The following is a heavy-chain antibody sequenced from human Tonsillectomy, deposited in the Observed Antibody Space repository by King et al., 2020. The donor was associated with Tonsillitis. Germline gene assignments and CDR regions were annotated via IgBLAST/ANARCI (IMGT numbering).Heavy chain of an antibody. Sequence: VQLVESGGGVVQPGGSLRLSCGASGFTFTSYGLHWVRQAPGKGLEWVAFIRYDGTYKYYSDSVKGRFTISRDNSKNTLFLQMNSLRAEDTAVYYCAKDGWTSQTYSGSFFDYWGQGTLVTVSS. CDR2: IRYDGTYK. D-gene: IGHD1-26*01. J-gene: IGHJ4*02. CDR1: GFTFTSYG. CDR3: AKDGWTSQTYSGSFFDY. V-gene: IGHV3-30*02.